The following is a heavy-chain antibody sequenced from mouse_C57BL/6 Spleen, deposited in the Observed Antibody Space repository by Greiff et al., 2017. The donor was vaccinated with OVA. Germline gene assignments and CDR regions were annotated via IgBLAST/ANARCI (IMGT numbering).Heavy chain of an antibody. J-gene: IGHJ3*01. D-gene: IGHD1-1*01. CDR3: ARSSLYCYGSSSWFAY. Sequence: EVQLQQSGPELVKPGASVKISCKASGYTFTDYYMNWVKQSHGKSLEWIGDINPNNGGTSYNQKFKGKATLTVDKSSSTAYMELRSLTSEDSAVYYCARSSLYCYGSSSWFAYWGQGTLVTVSA. CDR1: GYTFTDYY. CDR2: INPNNGGT. V-gene: IGHV1-26*01.